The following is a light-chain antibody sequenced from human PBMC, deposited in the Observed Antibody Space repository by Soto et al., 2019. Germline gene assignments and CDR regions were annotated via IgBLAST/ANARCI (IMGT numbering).Light chain of an antibody. J-gene: IGKJ2*01. CDR1: QTLDTW. CDR3: QQSHAFPYT. V-gene: IGKV1-5*01. CDR2: DAS. Sequence: DIQLTQSPSTLSASVGDTVTITCRASQTLDTWLAWYQQKPGKAPKLLIYDASRLESGVPSRFSGSSSGTEFTLTISSLHPDDFATYYCQQSHAFPYTFGQGTKLDIK.